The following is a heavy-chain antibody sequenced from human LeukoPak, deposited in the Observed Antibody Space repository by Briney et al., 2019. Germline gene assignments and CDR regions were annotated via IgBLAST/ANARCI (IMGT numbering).Heavy chain of an antibody. CDR2: ISWNSGSI. CDR1: GFTFDDYA. V-gene: IGHV3-9*01. Sequence: QPGRSLRLSCAASGFTFDDYAMHWVRQAPGKGLEWVSGISWNSGSIGYADSVKGRFTISRDNAKNSLYLQMNSLRAEDTALYYCAKRAAAGSLDYWGKGTTVTVSS. D-gene: IGHD6-13*01. CDR3: AKRAAAGSLDY. J-gene: IGHJ6*04.